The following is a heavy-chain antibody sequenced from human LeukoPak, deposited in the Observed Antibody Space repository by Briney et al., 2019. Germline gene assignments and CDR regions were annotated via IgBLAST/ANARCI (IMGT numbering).Heavy chain of an antibody. D-gene: IGHD6-13*01. V-gene: IGHV4-34*01. Sequence: SETLSLTCAVYGGSFSGYYWSWIRQPPGEGLEWIGSMYYSGSTYYNPSLKSRVTISVDTSKNQFSLKLSSVTAADTAVYYCARHSSRWYYFDYWGQGTLVTVSS. CDR3: ARHSSRWYYFDY. J-gene: IGHJ4*02. CDR1: GGSFSGYY. CDR2: MYYSGST.